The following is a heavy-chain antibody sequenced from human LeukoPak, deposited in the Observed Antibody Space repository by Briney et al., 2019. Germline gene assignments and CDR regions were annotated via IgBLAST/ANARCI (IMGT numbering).Heavy chain of an antibody. CDR1: GFTFSSHN. Sequence: PGGSLRLSCAASGFTFSSHNMHWVRQAPGKGLEWVSSISGNSDHIFYADSVKGRFTISRDNAKNSLYLQMNSLRAEDTAVYFCARDMSLYYYENSAYYYHFDYWGQGSLVTASS. D-gene: IGHD3-22*01. J-gene: IGHJ4*02. CDR3: ARDMSLYYYENSAYYYHFDY. V-gene: IGHV3-21*01. CDR2: ISGNSDHI.